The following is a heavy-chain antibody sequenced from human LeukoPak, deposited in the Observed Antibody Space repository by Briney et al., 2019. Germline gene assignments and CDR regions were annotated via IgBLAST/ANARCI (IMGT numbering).Heavy chain of an antibody. Sequence: SQTLSLTCTVSGGSISSGGYYWSWIRQHPGKGLEWIGYTYYSGSTYYNPSLKSRVSISVDTSKNQFSLKLSSVTAADTAVYYCARVLWFGELLYFQHWGQGTLVTVSS. CDR2: TYYSGST. J-gene: IGHJ1*01. V-gene: IGHV4-31*03. CDR3: ARVLWFGELLYFQH. D-gene: IGHD3-10*01. CDR1: GGSISSGGYY.